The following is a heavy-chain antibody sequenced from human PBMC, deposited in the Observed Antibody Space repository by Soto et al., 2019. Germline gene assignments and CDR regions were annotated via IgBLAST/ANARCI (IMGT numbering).Heavy chain of an antibody. Sequence: GGSLRLSCAASGFAFDDYAMHWVRQAPGKGLEWVSGISWNSGSIGYADSVKGRFTISRDNAKNSLYLQMNSLRAEDTALYYCAKSSAPYYNDSSGYYGFDAFDIWGQGTMVTVSS. CDR2: ISWNSGSI. CDR1: GFAFDDYA. CDR3: AKSSAPYYNDSSGYYGFDAFDI. D-gene: IGHD3-22*01. V-gene: IGHV3-9*01. J-gene: IGHJ3*02.